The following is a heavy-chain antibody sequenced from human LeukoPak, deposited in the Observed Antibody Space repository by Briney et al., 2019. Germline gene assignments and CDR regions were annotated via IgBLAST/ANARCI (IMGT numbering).Heavy chain of an antibody. CDR3: ARVGSGWFEGWLDS. J-gene: IGHJ5*01. CDR2: IYPGDSDT. V-gene: IGHV5-51*01. D-gene: IGHD6-19*01. Sequence: GESLKISCKGSGNSFTNYWIGWVRQMPGKGLEWMGNIYPGDSDTRYSPSFQGQVTISADKSFSTAYLQWSSLKASDTAMYYCARVGSGWFEGWLDSWGQGTLVTVSS. CDR1: GNSFTNYW.